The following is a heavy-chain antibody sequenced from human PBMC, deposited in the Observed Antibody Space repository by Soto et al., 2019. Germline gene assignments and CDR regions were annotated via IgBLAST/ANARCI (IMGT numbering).Heavy chain of an antibody. CDR1: GFTFSTFA. V-gene: IGHV3-30*14. D-gene: IGHD5-12*01. CDR2: ISHDGRNE. CDR3: ATWHLREHAYDI. Sequence: QVHLVESGGGVVQPGRSLRLSCAASGFTFSTFALHWVRQAPGEGLEWVALISHDGRNEKYADSVKGRFTISRDNSRTTVWLQMRDLRPEDTALYFCATWHLREHAYDIWGRGTMVTVSS. J-gene: IGHJ3*02.